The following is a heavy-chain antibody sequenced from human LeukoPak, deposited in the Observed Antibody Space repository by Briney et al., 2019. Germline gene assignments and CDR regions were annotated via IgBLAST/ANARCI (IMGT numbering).Heavy chain of an antibody. Sequence: GGSLRLSCAASGFTFSSYGMHWVRQAPGKGLEWVAVISYDGSNKYYADFVKGRFTTSRDNSKNTLYLQMNSLRADDTAVYYCARVSGYSGTWYVDYWGQGTLVTVSS. V-gene: IGHV3-30*03. CDR3: ARVSGYSGTWYVDY. J-gene: IGHJ4*02. CDR2: ISYDGSNK. D-gene: IGHD6-13*01. CDR1: GFTFSSYG.